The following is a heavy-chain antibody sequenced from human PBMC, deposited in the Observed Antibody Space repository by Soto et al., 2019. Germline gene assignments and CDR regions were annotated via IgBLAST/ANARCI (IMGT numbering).Heavy chain of an antibody. CDR1: GGSFSGYY. V-gene: IGHV4-34*01. J-gene: IGHJ4*02. Sequence: QAQLQQWGAGLLKPSETLSLTCAVYGGSFSGYYWSWIRQPPGKGLEWIGEINHSGSTNYNPSRKRRVTRSVDTSKNQYSVKMSSVTATNTALYYCARGGWRRYSPFDYWGQGTLVTGCS. CDR3: ARGGWRRYSPFDY. D-gene: IGHD5-12*01. CDR2: INHSGST.